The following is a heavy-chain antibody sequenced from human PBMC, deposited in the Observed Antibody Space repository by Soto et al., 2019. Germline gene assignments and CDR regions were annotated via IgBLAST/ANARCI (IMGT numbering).Heavy chain of an antibody. CDR2: IYYSGNT. D-gene: IGHD5-18*01. CDR3: ARDRLMATAGTARHYFGLDV. CDR1: GGSIRSGGYY. V-gene: IGHV4-31*03. Sequence: SETLSLTCTVSGGSIRSGGYYWSWFRQNPRRGLEWIGNIYYSGNTYYNPSLKSRLTISVDTSKNQFSLNLSSVTAADTAVYYCARDRLMATAGTARHYFGLDVWGQGTTVTISS. J-gene: IGHJ6*02.